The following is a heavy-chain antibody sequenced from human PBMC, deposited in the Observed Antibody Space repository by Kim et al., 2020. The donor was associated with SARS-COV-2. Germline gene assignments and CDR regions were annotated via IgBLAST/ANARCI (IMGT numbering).Heavy chain of an antibody. CDR2: INAGNGNT. D-gene: IGHD1-26*01. J-gene: IGHJ6*02. CDR1: GYTFTNYA. CDR3: ARDKERDLFAMDA. Sequence: ASVKVSCKASGYTFTNYAMHWVRQAPGQRLEWMGWINAGNGNTKYSQKFQGRITITRDTSASTAYMELSSLRSEHTAVYYCARDKERDLFAMDAWGQGTKVTVSS. V-gene: IGHV1-3*01.